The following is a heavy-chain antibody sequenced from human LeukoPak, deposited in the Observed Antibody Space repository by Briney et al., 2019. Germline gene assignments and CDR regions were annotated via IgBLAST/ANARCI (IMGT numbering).Heavy chain of an antibody. CDR3: ARLAVLDCSSTSCYNGGFDP. D-gene: IGHD2-2*02. CDR2: ISDIGSI. Sequence: SETLSLTCTVSGGSIGSYYWSWIRQPPGKGLEWIAYISDIGSINYNPSLKSRVTISVDTSKNQFSLKLSSVTAADTAVYYCARLAVLDCSSTSCYNGGFDPWGQGTLVTVSS. CDR1: GGSIGSYY. V-gene: IGHV4-59*08. J-gene: IGHJ5*02.